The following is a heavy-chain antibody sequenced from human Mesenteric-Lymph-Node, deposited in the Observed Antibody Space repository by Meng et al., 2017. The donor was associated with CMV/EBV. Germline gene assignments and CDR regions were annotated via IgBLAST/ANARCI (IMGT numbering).Heavy chain of an antibody. D-gene: IGHD2-2*01. Sequence: GGSLRLSCAASGFTFSSFSMSWVRQAPGKGLEWVSYISSSSSTIYYADSVKGRFTISRDNAKNSLYLQMNSLRAEDTAVYYCARVPSFVVVVPAAVDYWGQGTLVTVSS. V-gene: IGHV3-48*04. J-gene: IGHJ4*02. CDR3: ARVPSFVVVVPAAVDY. CDR2: ISSSSSTI. CDR1: GFTFSSFS.